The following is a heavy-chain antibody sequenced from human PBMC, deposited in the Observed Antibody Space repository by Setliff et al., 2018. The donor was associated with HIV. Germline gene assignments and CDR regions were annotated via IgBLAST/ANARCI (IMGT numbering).Heavy chain of an antibody. CDR1: DDPISSYY. Sequence: SETLSLTCYVTDDPISSYYWSWVRQPAGKGLEWIGRLYVSGDTNYNPSLKSRVTMSLDTSKKHFSLNLKSVTAADTSVYYCARHRAQRGSGTYYDDWFDPWGQGTLVTVSS. CDR2: LYVSGDT. D-gene: IGHD3-10*01. CDR3: ARHRAQRGSGTYYDDWFDP. V-gene: IGHV4-4*07. J-gene: IGHJ5*02.